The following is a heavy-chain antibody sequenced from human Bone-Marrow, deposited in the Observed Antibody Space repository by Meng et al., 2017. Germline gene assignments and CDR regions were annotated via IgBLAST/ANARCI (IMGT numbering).Heavy chain of an antibody. CDR1: AWSFSGYY. D-gene: IGHD3-22*01. CDR2: INHSGST. V-gene: IGHV4-34*01. J-gene: IGHJ4*02. Sequence: QLPQGGEGLLQPSETLSLPCASYAWSFSGYYCSRFRQPPGKGLEWIGEINHSGSTNYNPSLKSRVTISVETSKNQFSLKLSSVTAADTAVYYGARVGYYDSSGYYRTNAYFDYWGQGTLVTVSS. CDR3: ARVGYYDSSGYYRTNAYFDY.